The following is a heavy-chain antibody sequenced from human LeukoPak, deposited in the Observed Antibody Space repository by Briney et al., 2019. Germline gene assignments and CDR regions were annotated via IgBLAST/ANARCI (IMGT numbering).Heavy chain of an antibody. CDR3: AGDESGSYGVAFDI. CDR1: GFTFSSYS. D-gene: IGHD1-26*01. CDR2: ISSSSSYI. V-gene: IGHV3-21*01. Sequence: PGGSLRLSCAASGFTFSSYSMNWVRQAPGKGLEWVSSISSSSSYIYYADSVKGRFTISRDNAKNSLYLQMNSLRAEDTAVYYCAGDESGSYGVAFDIWGQGTMVTVSS. J-gene: IGHJ3*02.